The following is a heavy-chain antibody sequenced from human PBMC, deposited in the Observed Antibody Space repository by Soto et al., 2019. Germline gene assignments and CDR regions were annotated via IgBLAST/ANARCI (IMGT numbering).Heavy chain of an antibody. CDR2: IRPDGSEK. Sequence: EVQVVESGGGLVQPGGSLRLSCAASGFTFSGYWMSWVRQAPGKGLEWVANIRPDGSEKHYVDSVKGRFTISRDNAKNSLFLQTDSLRAEDTAVYYSARLRFVTAVYWYLDLWGRGTLVTVSS. V-gene: IGHV3-7*01. D-gene: IGHD2-21*02. CDR1: GFTFSGYW. CDR3: ARLRFVTAVYWYLDL. J-gene: IGHJ2*01.